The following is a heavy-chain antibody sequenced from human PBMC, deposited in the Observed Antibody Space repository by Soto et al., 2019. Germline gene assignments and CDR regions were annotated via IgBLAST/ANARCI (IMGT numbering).Heavy chain of an antibody. J-gene: IGHJ4*02. D-gene: IGHD3-10*01. CDR2: IGGSGSNT. Sequence: EVQLLESGGGLVQPGGSLRLSCAASGFTFSTYAMSWVRQAPGKGLEWVSTIGGSGSNTYYADSVKGRFTISRDNSKNTLYLQMNSLRAEDTAVYYCANMVRGGYFDYWGQGTLVTVSS. CDR1: GFTFSTYA. V-gene: IGHV3-23*01. CDR3: ANMVRGGYFDY.